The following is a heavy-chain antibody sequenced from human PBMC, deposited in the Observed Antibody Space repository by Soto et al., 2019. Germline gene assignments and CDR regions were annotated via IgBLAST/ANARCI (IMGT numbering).Heavy chain of an antibody. Sequence: EVQLVESGGGLVQPGGSLRLSCAASGFTFNNHNMNWVRQAPGKGLEWVSFISSRSLTIYYADSVKGRFTISRDNNKNSLYLQMSSLRAEDTAVYYCASNIYGDYAKDSWGQGTLVTVSS. CDR2: ISSRSLTI. D-gene: IGHD4-17*01. J-gene: IGHJ4*02. CDR3: ASNIYGDYAKDS. V-gene: IGHV3-48*01. CDR1: GFTFNNHN.